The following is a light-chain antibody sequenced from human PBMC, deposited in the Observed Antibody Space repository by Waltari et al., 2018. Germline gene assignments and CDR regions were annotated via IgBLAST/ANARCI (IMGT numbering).Light chain of an antibody. Sequence: SFELTQPPSMSVSPGQTATISCPGNKLGDKYIYWYQQKPGQSPVVVIYHDSRRPSGSPGRFSGSSSGNTATLTISGTQAMDEADYYCQACDNDNADVVFGGGTKLTVL. CDR1: KLGDKY. J-gene: IGLJ2*01. CDR3: QACDNDNADVV. CDR2: HDS. V-gene: IGLV3-1*01.